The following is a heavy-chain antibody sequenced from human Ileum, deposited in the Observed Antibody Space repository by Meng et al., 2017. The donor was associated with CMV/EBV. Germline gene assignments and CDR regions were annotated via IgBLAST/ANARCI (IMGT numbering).Heavy chain of an antibody. CDR3: AHNGRYCLQY. Sequence: SLTRPGSGGSVNSRTWWSWVRQPPGKGLEWIGEVYDGGTITYNPSLRNRFIISVDKSKNQFSLRLNSVSAADTAIYYCAHNGRYCLQYWGQGILVTVSS. CDR2: VYDGGTI. D-gene: IGHD2-21*02. J-gene: IGHJ4*02. CDR1: GGSVNSRTW. V-gene: IGHV4-4*02.